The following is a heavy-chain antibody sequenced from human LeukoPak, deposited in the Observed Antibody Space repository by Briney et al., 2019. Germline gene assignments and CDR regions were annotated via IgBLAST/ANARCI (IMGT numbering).Heavy chain of an antibody. CDR1: EYTFTGYY. CDR3: ARNQYCSSTNCYGGRGALDF. V-gene: IGHV7-4-1*02. D-gene: IGHD2-2*01. CDR2: INTDTGNP. Sequence: ASVKVSCKASEYTFTGYYMHWVRQAPGQGLEWMGWINTDTGNPTYAQGFTGRFVFSLDTSVSTAYLQISSLKAEDTALYYCARNQYCSSTNCYGGRGALDFWGQGTLLTVSS. J-gene: IGHJ4*02.